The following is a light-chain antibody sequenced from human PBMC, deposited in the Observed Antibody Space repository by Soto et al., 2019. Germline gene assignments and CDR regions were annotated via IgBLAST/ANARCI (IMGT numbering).Light chain of an antibody. V-gene: IGLV1-51*01. J-gene: IGLJ1*01. CDR1: SSNIGNNY. CDR3: GTWDSSLSAYV. CDR2: DNN. Sequence: QSVLTPPPSVSAAPGQKVTISCSGSSSNIGNNYVSWYQQLPGTAPKLLIYDNNKRPSGIPDRFSGSKSGTSATLGITGLQTGDEADYHCGTWDSSLSAYVFGTGTKVTVL.